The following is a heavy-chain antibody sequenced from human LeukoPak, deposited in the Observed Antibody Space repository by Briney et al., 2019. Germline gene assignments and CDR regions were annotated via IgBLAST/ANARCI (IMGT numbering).Heavy chain of an antibody. CDR1: GGSISSYY. CDR3: ARLYSSSY. V-gene: IGHV4-59*12. Sequence: PSETLSLTCTVSGGSISSYYWSWIRQPPGKGLEWIGYIYYSGSTNYNPSLKSRVTISVDTSKNQFSLKLSSVTAADTAVYYCARLYSSSYWGQGTLVTVSS. J-gene: IGHJ4*02. D-gene: IGHD6-13*01. CDR2: IYYSGST.